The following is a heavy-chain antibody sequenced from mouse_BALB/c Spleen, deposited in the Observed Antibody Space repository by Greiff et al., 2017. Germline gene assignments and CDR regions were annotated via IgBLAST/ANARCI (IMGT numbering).Heavy chain of an antibody. Sequence: VQLKESGPELVKPGASVKIPCKASGYTFTDYNMDWVKQSHGKSLEWIGDINPNNGGTIYNQKFKGKATLTVDKSSSTAYMELRSLTSEDTAVYYCTRGYGYDEDWFAYWGQGTLVTVSA. V-gene: IGHV1-18*01. CDR3: TRGYGYDEDWFAY. CDR2: INPNNGGT. D-gene: IGHD2-2*01. CDR1: GYTFTDYN. J-gene: IGHJ3*01.